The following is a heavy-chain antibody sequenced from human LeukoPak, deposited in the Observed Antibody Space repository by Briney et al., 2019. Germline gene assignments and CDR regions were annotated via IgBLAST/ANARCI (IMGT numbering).Heavy chain of an antibody. J-gene: IGHJ4*02. CDR1: GFTFSIST. CDR3: VRDRSGCDY. V-gene: IGHV3-21*01. CDR2: ISSSSSTM. Sequence: GGSLRLSCAASGFTFSISTMNWVRQAPGKGLEWVSSISSSSSTMHYADSVKGRLTISRDNAKNSLYLQINSLRAEDTAVYYCVRDRSGCDYWGQGTLVTVSS. D-gene: IGHD6-19*01.